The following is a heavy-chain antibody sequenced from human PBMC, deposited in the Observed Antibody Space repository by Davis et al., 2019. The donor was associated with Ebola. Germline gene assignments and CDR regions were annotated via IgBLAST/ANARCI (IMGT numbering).Heavy chain of an antibody. CDR2: TYYSGST. J-gene: IGHJ4*02. Sequence: MPSDTLSLTFSAPGGSVSSGRYYWSSIRQPPGRGLEWICYTYYSGSTYYNHSLESRVSISVATSKNHFSLKVNSLTAADTAVYYCARSLLSDYRAPTRVAYWGQGTLVTVSS. CDR3: ARSLLSDYRAPTRVAY. CDR1: GGSVSSGRYY. D-gene: IGHD4-11*01. V-gene: IGHV4-61*03.